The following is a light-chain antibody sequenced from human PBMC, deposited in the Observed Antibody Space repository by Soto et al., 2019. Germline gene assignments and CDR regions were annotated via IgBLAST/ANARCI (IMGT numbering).Light chain of an antibody. V-gene: IGKV1-5*01. J-gene: IGKJ1*01. Sequence: DIQMTQSPSTLSASVGDRVTITCRASQSISSWLAWYQQKPGKAPKVLIFDASSLESGVPSRFSGSGSATEFTLTISSLQPDDFATYYCQQYNSYLWTFGQGTKVDIK. CDR1: QSISSW. CDR3: QQYNSYLWT. CDR2: DAS.